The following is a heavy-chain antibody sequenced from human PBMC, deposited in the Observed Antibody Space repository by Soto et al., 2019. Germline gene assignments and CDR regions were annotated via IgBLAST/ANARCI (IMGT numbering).Heavy chain of an antibody. V-gene: IGHV3-30-3*01. CDR2: ISYDGSNK. J-gene: IGHJ3*02. D-gene: IGHD1-1*01. CDR1: GFTFSSYA. CDR3: ARHWSHDAFDI. Sequence: GGSLRLSCAASGFTFSSYAMHWVRQAPGKGLEWVAVISYDGSNKYYADSVKGRFTISRDNSKNTLYLQMNSLRAEDTAVYYCARHWSHDAFDIWGQGTMVT.